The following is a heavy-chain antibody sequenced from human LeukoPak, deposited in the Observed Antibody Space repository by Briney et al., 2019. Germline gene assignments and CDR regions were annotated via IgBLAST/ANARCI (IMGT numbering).Heavy chain of an antibody. CDR2: INPNSGGT. J-gene: IGHJ4*02. Sequence: ASVKVSCKASGYTFTGYYIHWVRQAPGQGLEWMGWINPNSGGTNYAQKFQGRVTMTRDTSISTAYMELSRLRSDDTAVYYCARAPYSSSWLDYWGQGTLVTVSS. CDR1: GYTFTGYY. CDR3: ARAPYSSSWLDY. V-gene: IGHV1-2*02. D-gene: IGHD6-13*01.